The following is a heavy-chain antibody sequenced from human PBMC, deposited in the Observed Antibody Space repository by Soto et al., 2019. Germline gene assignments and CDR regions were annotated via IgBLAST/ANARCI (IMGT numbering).Heavy chain of an antibody. CDR2: ITWNGGST. V-gene: IGHV3-20*04. J-gene: IGHJ6*02. CDR3: ARDPTAMVQRMGGMDV. Sequence: EVQLVESGGGVVRPGGSLRLSCAASGFTFDDYGMSWVRQAPGKGLEWVSGITWNGGSTGYADSVKGRFTISRDNAKNSLYLQMNSLRAEDTALYYCARDPTAMVQRMGGMDVWGQGTTVTVSS. D-gene: IGHD5-18*01. CDR1: GFTFDDYG.